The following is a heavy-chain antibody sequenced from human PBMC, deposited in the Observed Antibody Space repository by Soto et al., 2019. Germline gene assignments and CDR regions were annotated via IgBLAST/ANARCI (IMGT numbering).Heavy chain of an antibody. CDR1: GFTFDDYA. Sequence: DVQLVESGGGLVQPGRSLRLSCTASGFTFDDYAMHWVRQAPGKGLEWVSGIGWNSGSIGYADSVKGRYTISRDNAKNSLYLQMNSLRAEDTALYYCAKVMAPDGSGRGYHFDYWGQGTLVIVSS. J-gene: IGHJ4*02. CDR3: AKVMAPDGSGRGYHFDY. V-gene: IGHV3-9*01. CDR2: IGWNSGSI. D-gene: IGHD6-19*01.